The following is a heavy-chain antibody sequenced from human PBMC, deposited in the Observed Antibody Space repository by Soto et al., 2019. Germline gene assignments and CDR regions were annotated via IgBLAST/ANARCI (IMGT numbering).Heavy chain of an antibody. D-gene: IGHD3-10*01. CDR1: GFTFSSYA. CDR2: ISYDGSNK. J-gene: IGHJ6*02. Sequence: GGSLRLSCAASGFTFSSYAMHWVRQAPGKGLEWVAVISYDGSNKYYADSVKGRFTISRDNSKNTLYLQMNSLRAEDTAMYYGTGPTRRSLIPFGESEYYYYYGMDVWGQGTTVTVSS. CDR3: TGPTRRSLIPFGESEYYYYYGMDV. V-gene: IGHV3-30-3*01.